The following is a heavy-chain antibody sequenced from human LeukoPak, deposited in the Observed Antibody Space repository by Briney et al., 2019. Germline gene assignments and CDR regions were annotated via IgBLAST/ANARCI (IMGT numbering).Heavy chain of an antibody. CDR2: INWDGGTT. CDR1: GFTLDGYF. D-gene: IGHD6-13*01. V-gene: IGHV3-43*01. CDR3: AKDKRGSGGYNSGWYAFDD. Sequence: GRSLRPSCVASGFTLDGYFTDWVRHGPGKALEWVSLINWDGGTTSYADSVKGRFTISRDNSKNSLYLQMNSLTSEDSGLYYCAKDKRGSGGYNSGWYAFDDWGQGTLVTVSS. J-gene: IGHJ4*01.